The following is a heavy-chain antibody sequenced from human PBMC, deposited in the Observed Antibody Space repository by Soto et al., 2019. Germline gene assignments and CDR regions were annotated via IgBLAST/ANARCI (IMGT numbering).Heavy chain of an antibody. V-gene: IGHV2-26*01. CDR3: ARYLPYSSNFFDC. Sequence: QVTLKESGPVLVKPTETLTLTCTVSGFSLSNAGMGVSWIRQPPAKALEWLAHIFSNDEKSYSTSLKRRLTISKDTSKSQVVLTMTNMDPVDTATFYCARYLPYSSNFFDCWGQGTLVTVSS. CDR1: GFSLSNAGMG. CDR2: IFSNDEK. J-gene: IGHJ4*02. D-gene: IGHD6-13*01.